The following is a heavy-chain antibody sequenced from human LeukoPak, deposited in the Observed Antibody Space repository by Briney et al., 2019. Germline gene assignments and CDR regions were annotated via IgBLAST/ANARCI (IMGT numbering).Heavy chain of an antibody. CDR3: ARDDYYDSSGCDDAFDI. Sequence: SQTLSLTCTVSGGSISGGSYYWSWIRQPAGKGLEWIGRIYTSGSTNYNPSLKSRVTMSVDTSKNQFSLKLSSVTAADTAVYCCARDDYYDSSGCDDAFDIWGQGTMVTVSS. CDR2: IYTSGST. CDR1: GGSISGGSYY. J-gene: IGHJ3*02. D-gene: IGHD3-22*01. V-gene: IGHV4-61*02.